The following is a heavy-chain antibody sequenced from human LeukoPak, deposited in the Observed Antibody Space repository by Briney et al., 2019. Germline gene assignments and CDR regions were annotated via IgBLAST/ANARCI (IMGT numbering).Heavy chain of an antibody. D-gene: IGHD5-24*01. CDR1: VGSFSDYY. CDR2: IHHSGNI. CDR3: ARHTRVRDGYNLYCFDP. J-gene: IGHJ5*02. Sequence: SETLSLTCAVHVGSFSDYYWTWIRQAPGKGLEWIGEIHHSGNINYNPSLKSRVTISVDTSKNQFSLKLNSVTAADTAVYYCARHTRVRDGYNLYCFDPWGQGTLVTVSS. V-gene: IGHV4-34*01.